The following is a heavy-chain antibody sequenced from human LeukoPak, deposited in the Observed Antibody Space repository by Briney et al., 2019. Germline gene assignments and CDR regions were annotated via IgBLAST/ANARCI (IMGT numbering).Heavy chain of an antibody. V-gene: IGHV3-23*01. CDR2: ISGSVGST. CDR1: GFTVSSYA. D-gene: IGHD3-10*01. CDR3: AKGLTYPSYGSGSYSDY. J-gene: IGHJ4*02. Sequence: PGRSLRLSCAASGFTVSSYAMGWVRQAPGKWLGSVSAISGSVGSTYYADSGKGRFTISRDNSKNTLYLQMNSLRAEDTAVYYCAKGLTYPSYGSGSYSDYWGQRTLVTVSS.